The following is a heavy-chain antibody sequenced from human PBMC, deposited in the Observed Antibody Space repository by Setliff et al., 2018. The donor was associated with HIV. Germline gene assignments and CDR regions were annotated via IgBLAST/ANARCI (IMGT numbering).Heavy chain of an antibody. CDR3: GKDRTDVAATIANY. V-gene: IGHV3-49*04. D-gene: IGHD5-12*01. CDR2: IRSKAYGGTT. J-gene: IGHJ4*02. CDR1: GFTFGDYA. Sequence: GGSLRLSCTASGFTFGDYAMSWVRQAPGKGLEWVGFIRSKAYGGTTEYAASVKGRFTISRDDSKSIAYLQMNSLRAEDTAVYYCGKDRTDVAATIANYWGQGTLVTVSS.